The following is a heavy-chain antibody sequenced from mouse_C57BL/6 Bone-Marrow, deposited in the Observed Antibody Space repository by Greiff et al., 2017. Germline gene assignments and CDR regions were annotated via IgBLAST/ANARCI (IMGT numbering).Heavy chain of an antibody. Sequence: QVQLQQSGPELVKPGASVKISCKASGYAFSSSWMNWVKQRPGKGLEWIGRIYPGDGDTNYNGKFKGKATLTADKSSSTAYMQLSSLTSEDSAVYFGARPHYYGSSYDYFDYGGQGTTLTVSS. V-gene: IGHV1-82*01. CDR1: GYAFSSSW. CDR2: IYPGDGDT. CDR3: ARPHYYGSSYDYFDY. D-gene: IGHD1-1*01. J-gene: IGHJ2*01.